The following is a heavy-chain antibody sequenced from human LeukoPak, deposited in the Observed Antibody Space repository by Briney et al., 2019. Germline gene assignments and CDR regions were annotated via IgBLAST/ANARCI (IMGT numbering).Heavy chain of an antibody. CDR2: ISHDGSHK. Sequence: PGGSLSLSRVASGFTFSSFSMLCVRQAPGNGLEWVAVISHDGSHKSYADSVRGRFTISRDNSKNTLSLQMNTLRPEDTALFYCARDPNRLADYGGDYFDHWGQGTLVTVSS. CDR3: ARDPNRLADYGGDYFDH. CDR1: GFTFSSFS. D-gene: IGHD4-23*01. J-gene: IGHJ4*02. V-gene: IGHV3-30*04.